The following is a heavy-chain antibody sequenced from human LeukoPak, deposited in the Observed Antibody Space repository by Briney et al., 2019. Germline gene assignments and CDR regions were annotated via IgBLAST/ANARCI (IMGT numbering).Heavy chain of an antibody. Sequence: GGSLRLSCAASGFTFRSYSMNWVRQAPGKGLEWVSYISTSSTTLYYADSVKGRFTFSRDNAKNSLFLQMNSLRAEDAAVYYCARDLLGRFGGVMDYWGQGILVTVSS. CDR2: ISTSSTTL. V-gene: IGHV3-48*01. CDR3: ARDLLGRFGGVMDY. CDR1: GFTFRSYS. D-gene: IGHD3-16*01. J-gene: IGHJ4*02.